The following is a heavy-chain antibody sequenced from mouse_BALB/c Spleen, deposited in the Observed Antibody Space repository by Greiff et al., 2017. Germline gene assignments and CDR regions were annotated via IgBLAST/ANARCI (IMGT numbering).Heavy chain of an antibody. V-gene: IGHV3-2*02. CDR2: ISYSGST. D-gene: IGHD1-1*01. Sequence: VQLKESGPGLVKPSQSLSLTCTVTGYSITSDYAWNWIRQFPGNKLEWMGYISYSGSTSYNPSLKSRISITRDTSKNQFFLQLNSVTTEDTATYYCARDGSSYDGFAYWGQGTLVTVSA. CDR3: ARDGSSYDGFAY. CDR1: GYSITSDYA. J-gene: IGHJ3*01.